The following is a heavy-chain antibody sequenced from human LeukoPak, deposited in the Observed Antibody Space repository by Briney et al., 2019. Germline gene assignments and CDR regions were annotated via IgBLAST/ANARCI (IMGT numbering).Heavy chain of an antibody. CDR3: ARLGSVAALKNYMDV. V-gene: IGHV5-51*01. Sequence: GESLKISCKGSGYSFTTYWIGWVRQMPGKGLEWMGIIYPGDSDTRYSPSFQGQVTISADKSISTAYLQWSSLKASDTAMYYCARLGSVAALKNYMDVWGKGTTVTVSS. CDR1: GYSFTTYW. J-gene: IGHJ6*03. CDR2: IYPGDSDT. D-gene: IGHD6-6*01.